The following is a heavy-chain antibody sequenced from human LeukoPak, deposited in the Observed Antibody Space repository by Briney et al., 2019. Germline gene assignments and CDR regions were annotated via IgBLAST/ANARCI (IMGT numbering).Heavy chain of an antibody. J-gene: IGHJ4*02. D-gene: IGHD3-3*01. CDR1: GYTFTSYD. Sequence: ASVKVSCKASGYTFTSYDINWVRQATGQGLEWMGWMNPNSGNTGYAQKFQGRVTMTRNTSISTAYMELSSLRSEDTAVYYCARADDFWSGLANTLGYWGQGTLVTVSS. CDR2: MNPNSGNT. CDR3: ARADDFWSGLANTLGY. V-gene: IGHV1-8*01.